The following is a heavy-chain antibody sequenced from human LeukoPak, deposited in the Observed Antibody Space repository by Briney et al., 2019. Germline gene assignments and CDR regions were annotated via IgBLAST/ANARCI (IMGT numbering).Heavy chain of an antibody. CDR1: GYTFTNYG. CDR3: ATDPSGSYPDY. J-gene: IGHJ4*02. D-gene: IGHD1-26*01. V-gene: IGHV1-2*02. CDR2: INPNSGDT. Sequence: ASVKVSCKASGYTFTNYGISWVRQAPGQGLEWMGWINPNSGDTNYAQKFQGRVTMTRDTSISTVYMELSRLRSDDTAVYYCATDPSGSYPDYWGQGTLVTVSS.